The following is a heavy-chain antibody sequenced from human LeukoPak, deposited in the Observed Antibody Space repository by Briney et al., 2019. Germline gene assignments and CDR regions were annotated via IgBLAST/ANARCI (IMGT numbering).Heavy chain of an antibody. D-gene: IGHD3-10*01. V-gene: IGHV3-48*03. Sequence: SGGSLRLSCAASGFTFSSYEMNWVRQAPGKGLEWVSYISSSGSTIYYADSVKGRFTISRDNSKNTMYLQMNSLRAEDTAVYYCAKDSAAPISITMVRGRWYFDYWGQGTLVTVSS. CDR3: AKDSAAPISITMVRGRWYFDY. CDR2: ISSSGSTI. J-gene: IGHJ4*02. CDR1: GFTFSSYE.